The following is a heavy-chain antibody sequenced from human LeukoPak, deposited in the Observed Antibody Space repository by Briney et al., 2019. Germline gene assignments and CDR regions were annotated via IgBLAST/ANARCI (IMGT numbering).Heavy chain of an antibody. CDR3: AKAIRGVFIAFDY. V-gene: IGHV3-23*01. J-gene: IGHJ4*02. CDR1: GFTFSTYS. D-gene: IGHD3-10*01. CDR2: ISGSGGNT. Sequence: PGGSLRLSCAASGFTFSTYSLSWVRQAPGKGLEWVSAISGSGGNTDYADSVKGRFTISRDNSENTLYLQMNSLRAEDTAVYHCAKAIRGVFIAFDYWGQGTLVTVSS.